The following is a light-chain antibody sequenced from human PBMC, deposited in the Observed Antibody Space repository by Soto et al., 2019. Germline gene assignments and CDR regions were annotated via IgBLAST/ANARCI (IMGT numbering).Light chain of an antibody. CDR2: DAS. V-gene: IGKV3-11*01. Sequence: EIVLTQSPATLSLSPGERATLSCRASQSVSSYLAWYQQKPGQAPRLLVYDASTRATGIPARFSGSGSETDFTLTISSLEPEDFAVYYCQQRSNWPPITFGQGTRLEI. CDR3: QQRSNWPPIT. J-gene: IGKJ5*01. CDR1: QSVSSY.